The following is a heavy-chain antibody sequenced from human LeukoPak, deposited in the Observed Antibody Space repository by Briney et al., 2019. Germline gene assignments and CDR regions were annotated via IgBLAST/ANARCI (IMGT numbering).Heavy chain of an antibody. Sequence: GASVKVSCKASGGTFSSYSFSWVRQAPGQGLEWLGGIIVIFGTPNYPQKFHGRVTITADESTSTVYMELSSLRSEDTAMYYCARDVDSSMVTNWFDSWGPGTLVTVSS. CDR2: IIVIFGTP. CDR3: ARDVDSSMVTNWFDS. D-gene: IGHD5-18*01. CDR1: GGTFSSYS. J-gene: IGHJ5*01. V-gene: IGHV1-69*13.